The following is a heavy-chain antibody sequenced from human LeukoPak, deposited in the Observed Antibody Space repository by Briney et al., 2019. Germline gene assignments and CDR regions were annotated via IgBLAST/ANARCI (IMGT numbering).Heavy chain of an antibody. Sequence: SETLSLTCTVSGGSISNSNYYWGWIRQPPGKGLEWIVSIYYSGSTYYNPSLKSRVTISVDTSKNQFSLKLSSVTAADTAVYYCARIPWGYSYYMDVWGKGTTVTISS. CDR3: ARIPWGYSYYMDV. V-gene: IGHV4-39*07. J-gene: IGHJ6*03. CDR1: GGSISNSNYY. CDR2: IYYSGST. D-gene: IGHD1-26*01.